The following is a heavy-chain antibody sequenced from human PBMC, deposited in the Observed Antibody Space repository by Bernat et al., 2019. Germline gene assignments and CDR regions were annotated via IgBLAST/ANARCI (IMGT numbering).Heavy chain of an antibody. CDR3: ARKYGDSSSSTDY. CDR2: IYYSGST. Sequence: QLQLQESGPGLVKPSETLSLTCTVSGGSISSSSYYWGWIRQPPGKGLEWIGSIYYSGSTYYNPSLKSRVTISVDTSKNQFSLKLSSVTAADTAVYYCARKYGDSSSSTDYWGQGPLVNVSS. V-gene: IGHV4-39*01. CDR1: GGSISSSSYY. D-gene: IGHD6-6*01. J-gene: IGHJ4*02.